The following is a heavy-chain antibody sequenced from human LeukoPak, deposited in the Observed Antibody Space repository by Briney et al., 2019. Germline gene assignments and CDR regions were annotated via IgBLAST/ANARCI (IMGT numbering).Heavy chain of an antibody. CDR2: ISYDGSNK. Sequence: PGGSLRLSCAASGFTFSSYGMHWVRQAPGKGLEWVAVISYDGSNKYYADSVKGRFTISRDNSKNTLYLQMNSLRAEDTAVYYCAKRGGSYNYFDYWGQGTLVTVSS. J-gene: IGHJ4*02. V-gene: IGHV3-30*18. CDR1: GFTFSSYG. CDR3: AKRGGSYNYFDY. D-gene: IGHD1-26*01.